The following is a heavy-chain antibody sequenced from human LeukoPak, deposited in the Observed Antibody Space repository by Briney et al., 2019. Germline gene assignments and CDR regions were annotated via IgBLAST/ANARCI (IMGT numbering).Heavy chain of an antibody. V-gene: IGHV1-58*02. D-gene: IGHD2-21*02. Sequence: GASVKVSCKASGITFVTTAIQCVRQARGQPPEWIGWLVVGSGNTNYAQKFQDRVTITRDMSTSTAYMELSRLTSEATAVYDCAADRCGGACTLAYWGQGTLVSVSS. CDR2: LVVGSGNT. CDR1: GITFVTTA. CDR3: AADRCGGACTLAY. J-gene: IGHJ4*02.